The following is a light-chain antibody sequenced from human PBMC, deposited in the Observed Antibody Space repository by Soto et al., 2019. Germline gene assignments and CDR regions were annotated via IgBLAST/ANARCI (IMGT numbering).Light chain of an antibody. CDR1: ESIRTW. CDR2: AAS. J-gene: IGKJ4*01. V-gene: IGKV1-6*01. Sequence: GDRVTITCRASESIRTWLAWYQHKPGKAPKFLIYAASILQSGVPSRFSGSGSGTDFTLTITSLQPEDFAIYYCLQDYTYPRTFGGGTKVDIK. CDR3: LQDYTYPRT.